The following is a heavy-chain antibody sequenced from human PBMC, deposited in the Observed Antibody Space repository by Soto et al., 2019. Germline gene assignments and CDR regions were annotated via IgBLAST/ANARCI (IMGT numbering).Heavy chain of an antibody. J-gene: IGHJ6*02. CDR2: ISYDGSNK. CDR3: ARDEYCSSTSCYGLIGYYYGMDV. D-gene: IGHD2-2*01. Sequence: QVQLVESGGGVVQPGRSLRLSCAASGFTFSSYAMHWARQAPGKGLEWVAVISYDGSNKYYADSVKGRFTISRDNSKNTLYLQMNSLRAEDTAVYYCARDEYCSSTSCYGLIGYYYGMDVWGQGTTVTVSS. V-gene: IGHV3-30-3*01. CDR1: GFTFSSYA.